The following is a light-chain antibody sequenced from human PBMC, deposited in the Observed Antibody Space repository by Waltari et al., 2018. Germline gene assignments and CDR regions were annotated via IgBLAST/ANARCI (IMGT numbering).Light chain of an antibody. J-gene: IGLJ3*02. CDR1: SGINVGTYR. CDR3: MIWHSSTWV. Sequence: QAVLTQPSSLSASPGASASLTCTLRSGINVGTYRIYWYQRKPGRPPQYHLRYKSDSGRQQGSGVPSLFYESQDASASAGILVISGLQADDEADYYCMIWHSSTWVFGGGTKLTVL. V-gene: IGLV5-45*02. CDR2: YKSDSGR.